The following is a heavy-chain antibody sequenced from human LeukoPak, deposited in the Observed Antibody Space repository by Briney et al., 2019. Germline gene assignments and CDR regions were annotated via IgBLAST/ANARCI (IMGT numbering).Heavy chain of an antibody. CDR2: INHSGST. CDR1: GGSFSGYY. Sequence: SETLSLTCAVYGGSFSGYYWSWIRQPPGKGLEWIGEINHSGSTNYNPPLKSRVTISVDTSKNQFSLKLSSVTAADTAVYYCARVGADGSGFLFDYWGQGALVTVSS. CDR3: ARVGADGSGFLFDY. V-gene: IGHV4-34*01. D-gene: IGHD3-10*01. J-gene: IGHJ4*02.